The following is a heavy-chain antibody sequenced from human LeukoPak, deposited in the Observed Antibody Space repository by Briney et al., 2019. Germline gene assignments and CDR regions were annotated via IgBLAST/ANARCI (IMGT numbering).Heavy chain of an antibody. V-gene: IGHV3-30*04. CDR2: ISHDGNNI. Sequence: PGGSLRLSCAASEFTFSTYSMHWVRPAPGKGLEWVAVISHDGNNIYYPDSVKGRFTISRDNSKNTLYLQMNSLRPEDTAVYYCARDIAVGSGCYDYWGQGALVTVSS. CDR3: ARDIAVGSGCYDY. J-gene: IGHJ4*02. D-gene: IGHD6-19*01. CDR1: EFTFSTYS.